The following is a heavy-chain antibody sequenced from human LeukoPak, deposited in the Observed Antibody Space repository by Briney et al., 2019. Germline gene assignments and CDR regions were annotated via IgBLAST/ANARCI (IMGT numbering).Heavy chain of an antibody. V-gene: IGHV3-48*03. CDR2: ISRSGSNI. CDR3: ARGKTATVGSTNYYYYMDV. D-gene: IGHD1-26*01. Sequence: GGSLRLSCAASGFTFSTYEMKWVRPVPGRGVGGVAYISRSGSNILHEASVKGRFAITRDNAKNSLYLQMAGLTAEDPAVYYCARGKTATVGSTNYYYYMDVWGKGTTVIVSS. CDR1: GFTFSTYE. J-gene: IGHJ6*03.